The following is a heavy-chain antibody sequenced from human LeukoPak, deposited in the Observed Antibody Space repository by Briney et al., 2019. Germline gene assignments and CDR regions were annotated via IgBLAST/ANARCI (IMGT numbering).Heavy chain of an antibody. CDR1: GGXISTTNC. CDR3: AREGGPYRPLDY. V-gene: IGHV4-4*02. Sequence: SETLSLTCVVSGGXISTTNCWTWVRQPPGEGLEWIGEVHLSGRTHYNPSLESRVTMSVDMSENHISLRLTSVTAAGTAVYYCAREGGPYRPLDYSGLGILVTVSS. CDR2: VHLSGRT. J-gene: IGHJ4*02.